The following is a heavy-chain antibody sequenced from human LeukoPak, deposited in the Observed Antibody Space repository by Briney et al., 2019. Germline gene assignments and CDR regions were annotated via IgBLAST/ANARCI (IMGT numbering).Heavy chain of an antibody. CDR1: GHRFTNHW. CDR2: INLGDSDT. CDR3: ARRPYSGSPNWFDP. D-gene: IGHD1-26*01. V-gene: IGHV5-51*01. Sequence: GESLKISCEVSGHRFTNHWIGWERQMPGKGLEWMGIINLGDSDTKYSPSFQGQVTISLDKSISTAYLQWRSLKASDTAMYYCARRPYSGSPNWFDPWGQGALVTVSS. J-gene: IGHJ5*02.